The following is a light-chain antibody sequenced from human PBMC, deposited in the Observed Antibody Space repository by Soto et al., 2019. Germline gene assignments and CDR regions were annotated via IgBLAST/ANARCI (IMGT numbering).Light chain of an antibody. CDR2: DAS. J-gene: IGKJ1*01. V-gene: IGKV3-20*01. CDR1: QSVSIN. Sequence: EIVMTQSPGTLSVSPGERATLSCRASQSVSINLAWYQQKPGQAPRPLIYDASTRATGIPDRFSGSGSGTDFTLTISRLEPEDFAVYYCQQYGSSPWTFGQGTKVDIK. CDR3: QQYGSSPWT.